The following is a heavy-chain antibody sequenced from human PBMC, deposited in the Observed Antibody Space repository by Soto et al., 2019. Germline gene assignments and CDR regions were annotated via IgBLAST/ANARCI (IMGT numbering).Heavy chain of an antibody. CDR1: GYTLSSYG. D-gene: IGHD2-15*01. Sequence: ASVKVSCKASGYTLSSYGGSWVRLAHGQGLEWKGWISAYNGNTNYAQKLQGRVTMTTDTSTSTAYMELRSLRSDDTAVYYCARDSDDFVLVVAATADYYYHGMDVWGKGTTVTVSS. J-gene: IGHJ6*04. V-gene: IGHV1-18*01. CDR3: ARDSDDFVLVVAATADYYYHGMDV. CDR2: ISAYNGNT.